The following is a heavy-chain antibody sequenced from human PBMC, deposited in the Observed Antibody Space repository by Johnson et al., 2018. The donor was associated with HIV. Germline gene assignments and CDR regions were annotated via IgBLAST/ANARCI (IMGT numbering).Heavy chain of an antibody. CDR1: GFTFSSYG. CDR2: IRYDATNK. J-gene: IGHJ3*02. CDR3: ARDFSVDYERGAFDI. Sequence: QAQLVESGGGVVQPGRSLRLSCAASGFTFSSYGMHWVRQAPGKGLEWVAFIRYDATNKYYADSVKGRFTISRDNSKNTLYLQMNSLRPEDTAVYYCARDFSVDYERGAFDIWGQGTMVTVSS. V-gene: IGHV3-30*02. D-gene: IGHD4-17*01.